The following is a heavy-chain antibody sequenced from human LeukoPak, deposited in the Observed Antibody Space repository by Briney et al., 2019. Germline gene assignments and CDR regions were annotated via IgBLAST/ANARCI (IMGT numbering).Heavy chain of an antibody. CDR2: ISSQSTFI. V-gene: IGHV3-21*01. D-gene: IGHD3-3*01. J-gene: IGHJ4*02. CDR1: GCTFISYN. Sequence: PGGSLRVSCAASGCTFISYNMNWVRQAPGKGLEWVSSISSQSTFIYYADSVKGRFTISRDNAKESVHLEMDSLRAEDTAVYYCVRDPGSRFLQWPDWGQGTLVTVSS. CDR3: VRDPGSRFLQWPD.